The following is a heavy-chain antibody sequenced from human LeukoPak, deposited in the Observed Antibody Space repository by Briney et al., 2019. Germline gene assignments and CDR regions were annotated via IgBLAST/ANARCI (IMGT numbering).Heavy chain of an antibody. V-gene: IGHV3-21*04. CDR2: ISSSSSYI. Sequence: GGSLRLSCAASGFTFSSYSMNWVRQAPGKGLEWVSSISSSSSYIYYADSVKGRFTISRDNAKNSLYLQMNSLKTEDTAVYYCTTRRPDAFDIWGQGTMVTVSS. J-gene: IGHJ3*02. CDR3: TTRRPDAFDI. CDR1: GFTFSSYS.